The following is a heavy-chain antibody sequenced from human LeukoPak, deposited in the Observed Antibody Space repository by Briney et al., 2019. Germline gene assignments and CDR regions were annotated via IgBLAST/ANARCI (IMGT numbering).Heavy chain of an antibody. J-gene: IGHJ4*02. CDR3: ARGDYGDLFFDY. D-gene: IGHD4-17*01. CDR2: IIPIFGTA. Sequence: GASVKVSCKASGGTFSSYAISWVRQAPGQGLEWMGGIIPIFGTANYAQKVQGRVTITTYEYTSTAYMELSSLRSEETAVYYCARGDYGDLFFDYWGQGTLVTVSS. V-gene: IGHV1-69*05. CDR1: GGTFSSYA.